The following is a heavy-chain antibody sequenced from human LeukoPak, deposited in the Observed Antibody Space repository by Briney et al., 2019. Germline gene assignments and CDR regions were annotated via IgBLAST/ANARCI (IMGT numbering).Heavy chain of an antibody. D-gene: IGHD6-13*01. CDR1: GGSISSYY. CDR2: IYYSGST. Sequence: SETLSLTCTVSGGSISSYYWSWIRQPPGKGLEWIGYIYYSGSTNYKPSLQSRVTISVDTSKNQFSLKLSSVTAADTAVYYCARHAEAAAGTDDAFDIWGQGTMVTVSS. V-gene: IGHV4-59*08. J-gene: IGHJ3*02. CDR3: ARHAEAAAGTDDAFDI.